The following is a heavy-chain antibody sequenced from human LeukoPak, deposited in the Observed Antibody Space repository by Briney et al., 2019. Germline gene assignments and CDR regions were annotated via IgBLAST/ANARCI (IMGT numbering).Heavy chain of an antibody. D-gene: IGHD2-21*01. Sequence: PGGTLRLSCAASGFTFSSYGMSWVRQAPGKGLEWVSAISGSGGSTYYADSVKGRFTISRDNSKNTLYLQMNSLRPEDTAVYYCASTLYSGDHVPYYYYMDVWGKGTTVTISS. CDR3: ASTLYSGDHVPYYYYMDV. CDR1: GFTFSSYG. J-gene: IGHJ6*03. CDR2: ISGSGGST. V-gene: IGHV3-23*01.